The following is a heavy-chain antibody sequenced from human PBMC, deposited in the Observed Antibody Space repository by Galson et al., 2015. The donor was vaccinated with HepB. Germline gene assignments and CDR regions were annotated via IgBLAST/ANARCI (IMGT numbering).Heavy chain of an antibody. CDR2: IYYTGNT. CDR3: AKAVAGHTFQYDY. V-gene: IGHV4-39*01. Sequence: SETLSLTCTVSGGSISSSNSHWGWIRQPPGKGLEWIGSIYYTGNTYYNPSLKSRVSMSTDTSKNQFSLWLSYVTAADTAVYYCAKAVAGHTFQYDYWGPGTQVAVSS. J-gene: IGHJ4*02. D-gene: IGHD6-19*01. CDR1: GGSISSSNSH.